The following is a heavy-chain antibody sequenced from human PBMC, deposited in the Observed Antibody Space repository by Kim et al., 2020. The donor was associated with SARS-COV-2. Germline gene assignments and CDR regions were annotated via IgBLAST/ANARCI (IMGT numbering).Heavy chain of an antibody. CDR2: ITLSGGST. CDR1: GFTFSSYA. J-gene: IGHJ3*01. Sequence: GRSLRLSCAASGFTFSSYAMSWVRQAPGKGLEWVSGITLSGGSTYYADSVKGRFTISRDNSKNTLYLQMDSLRSEDTAVYYCASPTRGHTSAWYEAFDVWGQGTMVTVSS. D-gene: IGHD6-13*01. V-gene: IGHV3-23*01. CDR3: ASPTRGHTSAWYEAFDV.